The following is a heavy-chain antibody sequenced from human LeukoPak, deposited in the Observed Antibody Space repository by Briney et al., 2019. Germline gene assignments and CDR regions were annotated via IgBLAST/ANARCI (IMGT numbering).Heavy chain of an antibody. CDR1: GYTFTGYY. Sequence: ASVEVSCKASGYTFTGYYMHWVRQAPGQGLEWMGRINPNSGGTNYAQKFQGRVTMTRDTSISTAYMELSRLRSDDTAVYYCARGTYYYYYYGMDVWGQGTTVTVSS. J-gene: IGHJ6*02. D-gene: IGHD1/OR15-1a*01. V-gene: IGHV1-2*06. CDR2: INPNSGGT. CDR3: ARGTYYYYYYGMDV.